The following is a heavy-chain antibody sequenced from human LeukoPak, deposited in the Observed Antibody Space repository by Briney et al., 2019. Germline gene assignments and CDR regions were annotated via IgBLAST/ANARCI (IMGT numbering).Heavy chain of an antibody. Sequence: PGGSLRLSCAASGFAFSTYGMGWVRQAPGKGPEWVAAISTSGHNTYYPDSVKGRFTISRDNSKYTLYLRMNTLSAEDTAVYYCVKGHTGYYFTIDYWGQGTLVTVSS. CDR3: VKGHTGYYFTIDY. D-gene: IGHD2/OR15-2a*01. V-gene: IGHV3-23*01. CDR2: ISTSGHNT. J-gene: IGHJ4*02. CDR1: GFAFSTYG.